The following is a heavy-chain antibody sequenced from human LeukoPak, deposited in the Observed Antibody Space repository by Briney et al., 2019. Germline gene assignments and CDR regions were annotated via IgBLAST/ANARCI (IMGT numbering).Heavy chain of an antibody. CDR1: GFTFSDYY. D-gene: IGHD3-22*01. V-gene: IGHV3-11*04. CDR3: ARDTYYYDSSGYYYPGGCDY. Sequence: WGSLRLSCAASGFTFSDYYMSWIRQAPGKGLEWVSYISSGGSTIYYADSVKGRFTISRDNAKNSLYLQMNSLRAEDTAVYYCARDTYYYDSSGYYYPGGCDYWGQGTLVTVSS. J-gene: IGHJ4*02. CDR2: ISSGGSTI.